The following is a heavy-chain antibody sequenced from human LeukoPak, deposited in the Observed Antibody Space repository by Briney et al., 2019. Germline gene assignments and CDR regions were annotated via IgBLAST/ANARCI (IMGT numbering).Heavy chain of an antibody. Sequence: GGSLRLSCAASGFTFSSYGMSWVRQVPGKGPEWVSGINRNGDIKGYGDFVKGRFTISRDNSKNTLYLQINSLRVEDTAVYYCARDQLGAVLYFDYWGQGALVTVSS. CDR2: INRNGDIK. CDR1: GFTFSSYG. V-gene: IGHV3-23*01. CDR3: ARDQLGAVLYFDY. D-gene: IGHD1-1*01. J-gene: IGHJ4*02.